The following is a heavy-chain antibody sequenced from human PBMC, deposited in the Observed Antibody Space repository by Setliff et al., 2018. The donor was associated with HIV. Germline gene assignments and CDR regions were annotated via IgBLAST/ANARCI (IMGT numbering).Heavy chain of an antibody. CDR2: INHSGST. V-gene: IGHV4-34*01. J-gene: IGHJ6*04. D-gene: IGHD3-10*01. CDR3: ARQGPLWFGEPPGV. Sequence: SETLSLTCAVYGGSFSGYYGSWIRQPPGKGLAWIGEINHSGSTNYNPSLKSRVTISVDMSKNQFSLKLSSVTAADTAVYYCARQGPLWFGEPPGVWGKGTTVTVSS. CDR1: GGSFSGYY.